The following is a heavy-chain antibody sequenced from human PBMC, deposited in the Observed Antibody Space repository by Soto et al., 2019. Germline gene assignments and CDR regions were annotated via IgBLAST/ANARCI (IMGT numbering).Heavy chain of an antibody. Sequence: EVQLLESGGGLVQPGGSLRLSCAVSGFTFSSYVMSWVRQAPGQGLEWVSAISGSGGSTYYADSVKGRFTISRDNSKNTLYLQMNSLRAEDTAVYYCAKDRHYDSSGEDYRGQGTLVTVSS. V-gene: IGHV3-23*01. CDR1: GFTFSSYV. D-gene: IGHD3-22*01. J-gene: IGHJ4*02. CDR2: ISGSGGST. CDR3: AKDRHYDSSGEDY.